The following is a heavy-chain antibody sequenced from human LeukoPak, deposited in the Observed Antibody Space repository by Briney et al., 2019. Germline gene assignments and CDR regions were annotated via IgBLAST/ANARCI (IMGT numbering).Heavy chain of an antibody. CDR3: ARVFRIAVAGTDAFDI. V-gene: IGHV3-74*01. J-gene: IGHJ3*02. Sequence: TGGSLRLSCAASGFTFSSYWMHWVRQAPGKGLVWVSRINSDGSSTSYADSVKGRFTISRDNAKNTLYLQMNSLRAEDTAVYCCARVFRIAVAGTDAFDIWGQGTMVTVSS. CDR2: INSDGSST. D-gene: IGHD6-19*01. CDR1: GFTFSSYW.